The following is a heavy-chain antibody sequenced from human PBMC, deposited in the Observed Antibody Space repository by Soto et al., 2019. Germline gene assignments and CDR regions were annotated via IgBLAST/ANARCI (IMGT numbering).Heavy chain of an antibody. D-gene: IGHD3-16*02. Sequence: SVKVSCKASGYIFTGYYIHWVRQAPGQGREWMGEISPNTGGTKYAQKFQGRVTMTRDTSITTVYMELSNLSPDDTAMYYCGRGRSGELVVFYWGQGTPVTVSS. CDR3: GRGRSGELVVFY. J-gene: IGHJ4*02. CDR1: GYIFTGYY. V-gene: IGHV1-2*02. CDR2: ISPNTGGT.